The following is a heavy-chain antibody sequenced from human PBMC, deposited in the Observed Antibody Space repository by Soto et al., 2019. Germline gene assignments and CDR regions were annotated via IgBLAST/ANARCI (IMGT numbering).Heavy chain of an antibody. CDR2: ISGYNGNT. CDR3: ARGTALTTTVNYGLDV. J-gene: IGHJ6*02. D-gene: IGHD4-17*01. V-gene: IGHV1-18*01. CDR1: GYTFTTYG. Sequence: ASVKVSCKASGYTFTTYGVNWVRQAPGQGLEWLGWISGYNGNTDYGQKFQGRVTMTTDTSTRTAHMELRSLRSDDTAVYFCARGTALTTTVNYGLDVWGQGTTVTVSS.